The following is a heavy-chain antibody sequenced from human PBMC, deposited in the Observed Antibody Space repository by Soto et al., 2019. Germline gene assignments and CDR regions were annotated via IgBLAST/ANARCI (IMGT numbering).Heavy chain of an antibody. CDR2: ISAYNGNT. J-gene: IGHJ6*02. CDR1: GYTFTSYG. Sequence: QVQLVQSGAEVKKPGASVKVSCKASGYTFTSYGISWVRQAPGQGLEWMGWISAYNGNTNYAQKLQGRVTMTTDTSTRTAYMELRSLRSDDTAVYYCARDQQWRNYYYYGMDVWGQGTTVTVSS. V-gene: IGHV1-18*01. D-gene: IGHD6-19*01. CDR3: ARDQQWRNYYYYGMDV.